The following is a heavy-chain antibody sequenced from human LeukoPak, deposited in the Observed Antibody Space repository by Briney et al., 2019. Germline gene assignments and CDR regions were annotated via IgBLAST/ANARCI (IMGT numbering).Heavy chain of an antibody. V-gene: IGHV4-59*01. Sequence: SETLSLTCTVSGGSISSYYWSWIRQPPGKGLEWIGYIYYSGSTNYNPSLKSRVTISVDTSKNQFSLKLSSVTAADTAVYYCARAGYCSSTSWGYNGAWFDPWGQGTLVTVSS. CDR3: ARAGYCSSTSWGYNGAWFDP. D-gene: IGHD2-2*01. CDR2: IYYSGST. CDR1: GGSISSYY. J-gene: IGHJ5*02.